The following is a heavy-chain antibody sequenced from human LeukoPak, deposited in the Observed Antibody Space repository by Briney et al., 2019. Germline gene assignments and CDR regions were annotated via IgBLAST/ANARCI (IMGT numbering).Heavy chain of an antibody. CDR1: GFTFSDYY. Sequence: GGSLRLSCAASGFTFSDYYMSWIRQAPGKGLEWVSYISTGVSSKFYAESVKGRFTISRDSAKNTLYLQMNSLRVEDTAVYYCARDYYGYWGQGTLVTVSS. CDR3: ARDYYGY. V-gene: IGHV3-11*04. CDR2: ISTGVSSK. D-gene: IGHD1-26*01. J-gene: IGHJ4*02.